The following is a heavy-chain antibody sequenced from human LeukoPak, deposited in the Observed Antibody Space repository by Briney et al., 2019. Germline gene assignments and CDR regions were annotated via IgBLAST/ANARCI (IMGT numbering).Heavy chain of an antibody. Sequence: GGSLRLSCAASGFTFSSHAMSWVRQAPGKGLEWVSSISGSGDNRNYADSVKGRFTISRDNSKSTLYLEMNSLRAEDTAVYYCARLLVYNSGGEAFDHWGQGTLVTVSS. D-gene: IGHD1-20*01. CDR3: ARLLVYNSGGEAFDH. J-gene: IGHJ4*02. V-gene: IGHV3-23*01. CDR1: GFTFSSHA. CDR2: ISGSGDNR.